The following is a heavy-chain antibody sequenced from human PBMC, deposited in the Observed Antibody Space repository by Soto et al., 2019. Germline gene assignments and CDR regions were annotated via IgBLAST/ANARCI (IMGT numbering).Heavy chain of an antibody. D-gene: IGHD5-12*01. CDR1: GGTFSNDI. CDR3: VRDSPIGSTYSGYDGIDY. Sequence: QVQLVQSGAEVKKPGSSVKVSCKASGGTFSNDIITWVRQAPGQGLEWMGRIIPLLDIANYAQKFQGRVTITADKSTSTAYMELNSLRSEDTAVYYCVRDSPIGSTYSGYDGIDYWGQGTLVTVPS. CDR2: IIPLLDIA. V-gene: IGHV1-69*08. J-gene: IGHJ4*02.